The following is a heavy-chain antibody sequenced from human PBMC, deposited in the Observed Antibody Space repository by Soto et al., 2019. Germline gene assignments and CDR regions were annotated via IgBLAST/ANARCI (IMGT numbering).Heavy chain of an antibody. CDR3: ARRSVLRFLEWSDYGMDV. V-gene: IGHV4-39*01. J-gene: IGHJ6*02. CDR2: IYYSGST. D-gene: IGHD3-3*01. CDR1: GGSISSSSYY. Sequence: SETLSLTCTVSGGSISSSSYYWGWIRQPPGKGLEWIGSIYYSGSTYYNPSLESRVTMSVDTSKSQFSLKLSSVTAADTAVYYCARRSVLRFLEWSDYGMDVWGQGTTVTVSS.